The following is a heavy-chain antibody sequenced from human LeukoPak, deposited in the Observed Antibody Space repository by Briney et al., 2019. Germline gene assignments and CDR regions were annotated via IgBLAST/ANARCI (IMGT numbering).Heavy chain of an antibody. CDR1: GFTFRSYS. CDR2: ISSSSSFI. V-gene: IGHV3-21*01. D-gene: IGHD5-18*01. J-gene: IGHJ4*02. CDR3: ARDRGGYSYGLDY. Sequence: GGSLRLSCGASGFTFRSYSMNWVREAPGKGREGGSSISSSSSFIYYADSVKGRFTISRDNAKNSLYLQMNSLRGEDTAVYYCARDRGGYSYGLDYWGQGTLVTVSS.